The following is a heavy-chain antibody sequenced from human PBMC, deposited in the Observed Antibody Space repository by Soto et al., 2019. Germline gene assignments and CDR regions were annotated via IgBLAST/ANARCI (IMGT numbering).Heavy chain of an antibody. J-gene: IGHJ4*02. CDR2: IYHSGST. CDR1: GGSISSGGYS. CDR3: ARGLIMWVVVTHFDY. V-gene: IGHV4-30-2*01. D-gene: IGHD2-15*01. Sequence: SETLSLTCAVSGGSISSGGYSWSWIRQPPGKGLEWIGYIYHSGSTYYNPSLKSRVTISVDRSKNQFSLKLSSVTAADTAVYYCARGLIMWVVVTHFDYWGQGTLVTVSS.